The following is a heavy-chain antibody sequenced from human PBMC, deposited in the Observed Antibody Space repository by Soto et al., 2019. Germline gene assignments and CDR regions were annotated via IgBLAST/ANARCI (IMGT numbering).Heavy chain of an antibody. D-gene: IGHD2-2*01. CDR1: GYTFTSYG. J-gene: IGHJ4*02. Sequence: GASVKVSCKASGYTFTSYGISWVRQAPGQGLEWMGWINAYNGNTNYAQKLQGRVTMTTDTSTSTVYMELRSLRSDDTAVYYCAIYGYCSSSSCYAGYSSSWYFDSWGQGTLVTVSS. V-gene: IGHV1-18*01. CDR2: INAYNGNT. CDR3: AIYGYCSSSSCYAGYSSSWYFDS.